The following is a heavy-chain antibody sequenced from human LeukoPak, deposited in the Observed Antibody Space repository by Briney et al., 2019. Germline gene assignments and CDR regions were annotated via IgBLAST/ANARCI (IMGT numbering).Heavy chain of an antibody. CDR1: GFTFSSYA. CDR3: ARDREYIGSGSVFFFYYAVDV. D-gene: IGHD3-10*01. Sequence: GGSLRLSCSASGFTFSSYAMHWVRQATGKGLEYVSAISSNGGSTYYADSVKGRFTISRDNSKNTLYLQMSSLRAEDTAVYYCARDREYIGSGSVFFFYYAVDVWGQGTTVTVSS. V-gene: IGHV3-64D*06. J-gene: IGHJ6*02. CDR2: ISSNGGST.